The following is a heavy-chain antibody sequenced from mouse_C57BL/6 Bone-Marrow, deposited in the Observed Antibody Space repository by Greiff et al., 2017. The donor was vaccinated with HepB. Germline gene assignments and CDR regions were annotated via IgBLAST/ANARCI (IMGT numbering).Heavy chain of an antibody. CDR1: GYTFTSYW. D-gene: IGHD1-1*01. J-gene: IGHJ3*01. CDR2: IHPNSGST. Sequence: VQLQQPGAELVKPGASVKLSCKASGYTFTSYWMHWVKQRPGQGLEWIGMIHPNSGSTNYNEKFKSKATLTVDKSSSTAYMQLSSLTSEDSAVYYSARSQSRYSAWFAYWGQGTLVTVSA. CDR3: ARSQSRYSAWFAY. V-gene: IGHV1-64*01.